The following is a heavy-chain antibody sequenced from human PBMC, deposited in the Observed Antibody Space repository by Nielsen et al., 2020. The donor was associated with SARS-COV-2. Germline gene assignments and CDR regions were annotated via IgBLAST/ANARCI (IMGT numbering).Heavy chain of an antibody. V-gene: IGHV5-51*01. Sequence: GESLKISCKGSGYSFTSYWIGWVRQMPGKGLEWMGIIYPGDSDTGYSPSFQGQVTISADKSISTAYLQWSSLKASDTAMYYCARQAVYGGNSKYWFDPWGQGTLVTVSS. J-gene: IGHJ5*02. CDR1: GYSFTSYW. D-gene: IGHD4-23*01. CDR3: ARQAVYGGNSKYWFDP. CDR2: IYPGDSDT.